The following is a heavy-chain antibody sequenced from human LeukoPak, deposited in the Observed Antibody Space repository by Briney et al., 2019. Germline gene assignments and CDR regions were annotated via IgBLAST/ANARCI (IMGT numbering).Heavy chain of an antibody. D-gene: IGHD6-13*01. CDR2: IYYSGST. J-gene: IGHJ4*02. CDR1: GGSISGYY. V-gene: IGHV4-59*08. CDR3: ARLIAVRGTVDYFDY. Sequence: SETLSLTCAVSGGSISGYYWSWIRQPPGEALEYIGYIYYSGSTNCNPSLKSRVTISLDTSKNQFSLKLSSVTAADTAVYYCARLIAVRGTVDYFDYWGQGTLVTVSS.